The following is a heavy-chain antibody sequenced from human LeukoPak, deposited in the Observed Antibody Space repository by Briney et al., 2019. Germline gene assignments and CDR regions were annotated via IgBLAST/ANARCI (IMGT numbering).Heavy chain of an antibody. Sequence: GGSLRLSCAAYGFTFSSYGMHWVRQAAGKGLEWVAVIWYDGSNKYYADSVKGRFTIHRDNSKNTLYLQMNSLRAEDTAVYYCASIATTDYYYGMDVWGQGTTVTVSS. CDR3: ASIATTDYYYGMDV. J-gene: IGHJ6*02. CDR1: GFTFSSYG. D-gene: IGHD1-1*01. V-gene: IGHV3-33*01. CDR2: IWYDGSNK.